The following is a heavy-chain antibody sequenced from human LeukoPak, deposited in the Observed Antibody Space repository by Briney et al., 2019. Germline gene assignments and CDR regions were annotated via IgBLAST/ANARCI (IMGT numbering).Heavy chain of an antibody. CDR2: INSYGSST. CDR1: GGSFSGYY. Sequence: PSETLSLTCAVYGGSFSGYYWSWIRQPPGKGLEWVSRINSYGSSTSYADSVKGRFTISRDNAKNSLYLQMNSLRAEDTALYHCARELWELGAFDIWGQGTMVTVSS. J-gene: IGHJ3*02. D-gene: IGHD1-26*01. V-gene: IGHV3-74*01. CDR3: ARELWELGAFDI.